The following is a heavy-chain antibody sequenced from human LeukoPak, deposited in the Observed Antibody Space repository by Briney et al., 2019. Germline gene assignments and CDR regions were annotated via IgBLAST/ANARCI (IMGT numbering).Heavy chain of an antibody. D-gene: IGHD3-9*01. Sequence: PGGSLRLSCAASGFTFSSYGMHWVRQAPGKGLEWVAVIWYDGSNKYYADSVKGRFTISRDNSKNTLHLQMNSLRAEDTAVYYCAKRGVTGYKEAFDYWGQGTLVTVSS. CDR3: AKRGVTGYKEAFDY. J-gene: IGHJ4*02. CDR2: IWYDGSNK. V-gene: IGHV3-33*06. CDR1: GFTFSSYG.